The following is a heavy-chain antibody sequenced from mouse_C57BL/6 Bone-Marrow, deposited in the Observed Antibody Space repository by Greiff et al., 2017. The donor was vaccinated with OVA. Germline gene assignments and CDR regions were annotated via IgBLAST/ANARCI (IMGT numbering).Heavy chain of an antibody. CDR3: TACGVVELFDC. D-gene: IGHD1-1*01. J-gene: IGHJ2*01. Sequence: VQLQQSGAELVRPGASVKLSCTASGFNITDDYMPWVKQRPEQGLEWIGRIDPENGDTDYAAKFQGKATITADTSSNTAYLQLSSLTSEHTAVDYYTACGVVELFDCWGQGTTLTVSS. CDR1: GFNITDDY. CDR2: IDPENGDT. V-gene: IGHV14-4*01.